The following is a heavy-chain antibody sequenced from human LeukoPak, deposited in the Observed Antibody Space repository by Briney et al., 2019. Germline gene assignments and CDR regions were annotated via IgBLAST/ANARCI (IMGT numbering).Heavy chain of an antibody. D-gene: IGHD1-7*01. J-gene: IGHJ5*02. CDR1: GYSFTNYW. V-gene: IGHV5-51*01. Sequence: GESLKISCKASGYSFTNYWIGWLRQIPGRGLEWMGIINPPNSDAKYSPSFQGQVTISVDKSISTAYLQWTSLKASDNAIYYCARHAWDGTPHRWFDPWGQGTRVTVSS. CDR3: ARHAWDGTPHRWFDP. CDR2: INPPNSDA.